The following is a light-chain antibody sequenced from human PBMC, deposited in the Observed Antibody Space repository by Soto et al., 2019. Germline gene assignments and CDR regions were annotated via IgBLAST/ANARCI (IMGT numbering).Light chain of an antibody. J-gene: IGKJ4*01. Sequence: DIQMTQSPSSLSASVGDRATITCRASHSITTYLNWYRQKPGKAPKLLIYAASSLQSGVPSRFSGSGSGAWGTLTISSPQPEDFATYFSKQIYSASLAFGG. CDR3: KQIYSASLA. CDR2: AAS. CDR1: HSITTY. V-gene: IGKV1-39*01.